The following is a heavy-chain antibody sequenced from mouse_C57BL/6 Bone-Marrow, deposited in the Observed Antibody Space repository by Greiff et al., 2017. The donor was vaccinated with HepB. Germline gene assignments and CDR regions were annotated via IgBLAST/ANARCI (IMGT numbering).Heavy chain of an antibody. CDR2: IYIGNGYT. V-gene: IGHV1-58*01. D-gene: IGHD1-1*01. CDR1: GYTFTSYG. Sequence: EVQRVESGAELVRPGSSVKMSCKASGYTFTSYGINWVKQRPGQGLEWIGYIYIGNGYTEYNEKFKGKATLTSDTSSSTAYMQLSSLKSEDSAIYYCARVTVVDSYYAMDYWGQGTSVTVSS. J-gene: IGHJ4*01. CDR3: ARVTVVDSYYAMDY.